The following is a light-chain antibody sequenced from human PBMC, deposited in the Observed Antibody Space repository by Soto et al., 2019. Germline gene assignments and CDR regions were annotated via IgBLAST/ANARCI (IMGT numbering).Light chain of an antibody. CDR1: SSDVGSYNL. Sequence: QSALTQPASVSGSPGQSITISCTGTSSDVGSYNLVSWYQQHPGKAPRLMIYEDSKRPSGVSNRFSGSKSGNTASLTISGLQAEDEADYYCRSYAGRGTYVFGTGTKVTVL. J-gene: IGLJ1*01. CDR2: EDS. CDR3: RSYAGRGTYV. V-gene: IGLV2-23*01.